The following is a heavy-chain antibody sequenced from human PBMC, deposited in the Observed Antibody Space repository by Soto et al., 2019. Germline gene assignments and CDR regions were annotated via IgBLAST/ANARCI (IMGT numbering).Heavy chain of an antibody. D-gene: IGHD3-16*01. CDR1: GGSFSGYY. V-gene: IGHV4-34*01. CDR2: INHSGST. CDR3: ARALGGYFDY. Sequence: SETLSLTCAVYGGSFSGYYWGWIRQPPGKGLEWIGEINHSGSTNYNPSLKSRVTISVDTSKNQFSLKLSSVTAADTAVYYCARALGGYFDYWGQGTLVTVSS. J-gene: IGHJ4*02.